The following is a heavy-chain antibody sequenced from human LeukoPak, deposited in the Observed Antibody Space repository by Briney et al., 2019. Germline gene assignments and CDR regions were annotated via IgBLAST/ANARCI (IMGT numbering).Heavy chain of an antibody. CDR3: ARAVVVVTAPDAFDI. J-gene: IGHJ3*02. V-gene: IGHV4-59*08. CDR1: GGSISSYY. CDR2: IYYSGST. D-gene: IGHD2-21*02. Sequence: SETLSLTCTVSGGSISSYYWSWIRQPPGKGLEWIGYIYYSGSTNYNPSLKSRVTISVDTSKNQFSLKLSSVTAADTAVYYCARAVVVVTAPDAFDIWGQGTMVTVSS.